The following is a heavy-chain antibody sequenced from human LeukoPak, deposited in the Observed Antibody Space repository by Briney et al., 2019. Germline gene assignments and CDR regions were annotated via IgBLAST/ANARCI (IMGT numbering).Heavy chain of an antibody. CDR3: ARDSLAVAGNFDY. Sequence: VASVKVSCKASGYTFTGYYMHWVRQAPGQGLEWMGWINPNSGGTNYAQKFQGRVTMTRDTSISTAYMELSRLRSDDTAVYYCARDSLAVAGNFDYWGQGTLVTVSS. D-gene: IGHD6-19*01. V-gene: IGHV1-2*02. CDR2: INPNSGGT. J-gene: IGHJ4*02. CDR1: GYTFTGYY.